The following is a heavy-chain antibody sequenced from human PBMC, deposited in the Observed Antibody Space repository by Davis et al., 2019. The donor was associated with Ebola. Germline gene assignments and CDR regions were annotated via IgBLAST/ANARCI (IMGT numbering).Heavy chain of an antibody. CDR2: IKPDGSEK. CDR1: GFTFTRYW. J-gene: IGHJ4*02. CDR3: ARHWGITMVQGVDY. V-gene: IGHV3-7*03. D-gene: IGHD3-10*01. Sequence: GESLKISCAASGFTFTRYWMHWVRQAPGEGLEWLANIKPDGSEKGYLDSVRGRLTISRDNAKNSLFLQVNSLKASDTAMYYCARHWGITMVQGVDYWGQGTLVTVSS.